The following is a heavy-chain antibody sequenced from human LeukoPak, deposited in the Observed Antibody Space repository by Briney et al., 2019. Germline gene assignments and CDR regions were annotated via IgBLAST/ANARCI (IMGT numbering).Heavy chain of an antibody. V-gene: IGHV1-3*01. CDR2: INAGNGNT. Sequence: ASVKVSCKASGYTFTSYAMHWVRQAPGQRLEWMGWINAGNGNTKYSQRFQGRVTITRDTSASTAYMELSSLRSEDTAVYYCARAGVDSRSFDPWGQGTLVTVSS. D-gene: IGHD6-13*01. J-gene: IGHJ5*02. CDR1: GYTFTSYA. CDR3: ARAGVDSRSFDP.